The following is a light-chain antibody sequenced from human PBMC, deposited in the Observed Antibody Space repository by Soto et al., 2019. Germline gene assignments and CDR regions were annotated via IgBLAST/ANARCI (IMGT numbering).Light chain of an antibody. CDR2: GAS. Sequence: ESVLTQSPGTLSLSPGERATLSCRASQNIRDNFLAWYQHKPGRAPRLLIYGASSRPSGIPDKFSGSGSGTDFTLTISSLEPEDFEVYYCQQYASSPYTFGQGTKLEI. CDR3: QQYASSPYT. V-gene: IGKV3-20*01. CDR1: QNIRDNF. J-gene: IGKJ2*01.